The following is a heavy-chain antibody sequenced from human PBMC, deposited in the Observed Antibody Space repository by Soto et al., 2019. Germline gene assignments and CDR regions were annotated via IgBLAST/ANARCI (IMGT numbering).Heavy chain of an antibody. CDR2: IFYTGSA. V-gene: IGHV4-39*01. D-gene: IGHD3-10*01. Sequence: QLQLQESGPGLVKPSETLSLTCNVSGGAIDSSGYYWGWIRQPPGKGLEWIASIFYTGSAYYNPSLKSRVTISVDTSNNKSPLRLSSVTAADTAVYFCVRLNDYGEFFQCRGQGTLVTVSS. CDR3: VRLNDYGEFFQC. CDR1: GGAIDSSGYY. J-gene: IGHJ1*01.